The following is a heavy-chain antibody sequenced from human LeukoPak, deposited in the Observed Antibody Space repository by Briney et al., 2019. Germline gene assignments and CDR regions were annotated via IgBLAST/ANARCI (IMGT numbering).Heavy chain of an antibody. CDR2: ISYGGTHE. V-gene: IGHV3-30*10. CDR1: GFTFSDYA. D-gene: IGHD1-20*01. Sequence: GGSLRLSCVASGFTFSDYALHWVRQAPGKGLEWVAVISYGGTHEYYTDSVKGRFTISRDNSKNTLHLQMNSLRPEDTSVYYCARNKVITGFFGMDVWGLGTTVTVTS. CDR3: ARNKVITGFFGMDV. J-gene: IGHJ6*02.